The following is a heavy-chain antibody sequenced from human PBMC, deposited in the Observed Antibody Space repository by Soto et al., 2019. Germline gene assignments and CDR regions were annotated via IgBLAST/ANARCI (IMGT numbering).Heavy chain of an antibody. D-gene: IGHD2-8*02. CDR2: IYYTGTT. Sequence: ETLSLTCTVSGGSISSSSSYWAWIRQPPGQGLDWIVSIYYTGTTHYKPSLESRISTSVDTSKNQFSLKLSSVTAADTAVYYCARRQPNPGGYHYFDLWGQGNLVTVSS. CDR3: ARRQPNPGGYHYFDL. CDR1: GGSISSSSSY. J-gene: IGHJ4*02. V-gene: IGHV4-39*01.